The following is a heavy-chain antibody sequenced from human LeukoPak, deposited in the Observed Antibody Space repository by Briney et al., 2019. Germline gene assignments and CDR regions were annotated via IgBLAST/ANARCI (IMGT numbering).Heavy chain of an antibody. J-gene: IGHJ4*02. D-gene: IGHD6-19*01. CDR3: ARMDNLSSGWPFDY. CDR2: IYTSGST. Sequence: SETLSLTCTVSGDSISSYYWSWIRQPAGKGLEWIGRIYTSGSTNYNPSLKSRVTMSVDTSKNQFSLKLSSVTAADTAVYYCARMDNLSSGWPFDYWGQGTLVTVSS. CDR1: GDSISSYY. V-gene: IGHV4-4*07.